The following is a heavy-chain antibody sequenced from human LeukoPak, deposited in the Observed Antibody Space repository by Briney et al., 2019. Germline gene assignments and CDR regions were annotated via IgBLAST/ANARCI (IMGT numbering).Heavy chain of an antibody. D-gene: IGHD3/OR15-3a*01. CDR3: AKDLYGTGTRYYYYYGMDV. CDR1: GFTFNNYA. Sequence: GGSLRLSCAASGFTFNNYAMHWVRQAPGKGLEWVAVKSYDGSNKYYADSVKGRFTISRDNSKNTLYLQLNSLRAEDTAVYYCAKDLYGTGTRYYYYYGMDVWGQGTTVTVSS. J-gene: IGHJ6*02. CDR2: KSYDGSNK. V-gene: IGHV3-30-3*01.